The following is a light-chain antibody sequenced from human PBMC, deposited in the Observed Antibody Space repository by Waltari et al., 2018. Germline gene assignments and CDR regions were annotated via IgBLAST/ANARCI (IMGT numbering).Light chain of an antibody. CDR2: SYN. V-gene: IGLV1-44*01. J-gene: IGLJ3*02. Sequence: QSVLTQPPSASGTPGQTVTISCSRSGSNTVGRNTINWYQHLPGTAPKLLIYSYNLRRSAVPDRFSGSGFGASAPLAISGLQSEDDGHYYCATWDDSLNGWVFGGGTKLTVL. CDR1: GSNTVGRNT. CDR3: ATWDDSLNGWV.